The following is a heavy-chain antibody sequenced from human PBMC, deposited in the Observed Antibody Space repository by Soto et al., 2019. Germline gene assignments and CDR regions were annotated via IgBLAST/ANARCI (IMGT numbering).Heavy chain of an antibody. J-gene: IGHJ6*03. CDR1: GYTFTSYG. D-gene: IGHD3-9*01. Sequence: QVQLVQSGSEVKKPGASVKVSCKASGYTFTSYGISWVRQAPGQGLEWMGWISAYNGNTNYAQKLQGRVTMTTDTSTSTAYMELRSLRSDDTAVYYCARVPTYYDILTGYYEDYYYYMDVWGKGTTVTVSS. CDR2: ISAYNGNT. V-gene: IGHV1-18*01. CDR3: ARVPTYYDILTGYYEDYYYYMDV.